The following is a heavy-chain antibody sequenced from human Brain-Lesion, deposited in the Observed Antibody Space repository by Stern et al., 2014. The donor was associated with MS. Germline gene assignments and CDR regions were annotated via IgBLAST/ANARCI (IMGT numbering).Heavy chain of an antibody. V-gene: IGHV1-2*02. J-gene: IGHJ6*02. CDR2: INPNTGGT. D-gene: IGHD3-3*01. Sequence: QVQLVQSGAEVKKPGASVKVSCKTSGYIFTGYYIHWVRQAPGQGLEWMAWINPNTGGTQNAQKLQGRVTMSRDTSISTAYVELSSLTSDDTAVYYCARDQRGITIFGVVTDYYYLGMDVWGQGTTVTVSS. CDR3: ARDQRGITIFGVVTDYYYLGMDV. CDR1: GYIFTGYY.